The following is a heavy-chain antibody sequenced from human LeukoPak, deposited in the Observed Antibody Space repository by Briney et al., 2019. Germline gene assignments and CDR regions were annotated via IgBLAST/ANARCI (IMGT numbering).Heavy chain of an antibody. CDR2: VFDSGRS. D-gene: IGHD5-18*01. CDR1: GGSMTTHH. CDR3: TTIKRGNIFGYFDF. J-gene: IGHJ4*02. V-gene: IGHV4-59*11. Sequence: SETLSLTCTVSGGSMTTHHWNWIRQTPGKGLEWIGYVFDSGRSKVNPSLTSRVTLSTDTSKNQLSLRLSSVTAADTAVYYCTTIKRGNIFGYFDFWGQGILVTVSS.